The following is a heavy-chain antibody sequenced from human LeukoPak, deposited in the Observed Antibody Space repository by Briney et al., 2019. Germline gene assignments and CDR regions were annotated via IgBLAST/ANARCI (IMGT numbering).Heavy chain of an antibody. CDR1: GFTFSNYW. V-gene: IGHV3-74*01. D-gene: IGHD3-22*01. CDR2: IKSDGRT. J-gene: IGHJ1*01. CDR3: ARAPSEIGGYYPEYFRH. Sequence: QPGGSLRLSCAAAGFTFSNYWMHWVRQAPGKGLVWVSRIKSDGRTNYADSVKGRFTISRDNAKNTVSLQMNSLRAEDTGVYYCARAPSEIGGYYPEYFRHWGQGTLVTVFS.